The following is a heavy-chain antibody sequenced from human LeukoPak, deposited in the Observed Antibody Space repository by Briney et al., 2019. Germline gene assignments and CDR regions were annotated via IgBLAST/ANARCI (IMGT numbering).Heavy chain of an antibody. J-gene: IGHJ6*03. Sequence: GESLKISCKGSGYSFSNYWIGWVRQMPGKGLEWMGIIYPDDSDTRYSPSFQGQVTISADKSISTAYLQWSSLKASDTAMYYCARLFASGYDFWGGYYYMDVWGKGTTVTVSS. D-gene: IGHD3-3*01. V-gene: IGHV5-51*01. CDR1: GYSFSNYW. CDR2: IYPDDSDT. CDR3: ARLFASGYDFWGGYYYMDV.